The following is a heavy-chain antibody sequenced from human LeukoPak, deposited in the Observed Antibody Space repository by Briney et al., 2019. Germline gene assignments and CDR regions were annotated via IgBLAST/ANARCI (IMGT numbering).Heavy chain of an antibody. V-gene: IGHV1-69*05. CDR1: GGTFSSYA. J-gene: IGHJ5*02. D-gene: IGHD3-3*01. CDR3: AREGREYYDFWSGSNWFDP. Sequence: SVKVSCKASGGTFSSYAISWVRQAPGQGLEWMGGIIPIFGTANYAQKLQGRVTMTTDTSTSTAFMELRSLRSDDTAVYYCAREGREYYDFWSGSNWFDPWGQGTLVTVSS. CDR2: IIPIFGTA.